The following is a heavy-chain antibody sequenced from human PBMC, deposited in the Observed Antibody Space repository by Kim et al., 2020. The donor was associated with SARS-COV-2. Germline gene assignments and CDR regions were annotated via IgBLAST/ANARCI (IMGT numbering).Heavy chain of an antibody. CDR2: IKTKIDGGTT. CDR1: GFTFSNYW. V-gene: IGHV3-15*01. D-gene: IGHD3-16*01. CDR3: NTDWGRCWSYFFDY. J-gene: IGHJ4*01. Sequence: GGSLRLSCAASGFTFSNYWMRWVRQAPGKGLEWVGRIKTKIDGGTTDYAAPVKCRFTISSGESKNTLYLQMNSLKTEDTAVYSCNTDWGRCWSYFFDYWG.